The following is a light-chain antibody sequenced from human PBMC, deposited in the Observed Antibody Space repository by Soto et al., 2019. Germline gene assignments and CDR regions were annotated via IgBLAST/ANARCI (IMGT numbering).Light chain of an antibody. Sequence: QSALTQPRSVSGSPGQSVTISCTGTSSDVGDYYYVSWYQQHPGKAPKLMIYDVTKRPSGVPDRFSGSKSGNTASLTISGLQAADEADYFCCSCSSADSSAFRVLFGGGTQLTVL. CDR2: DVT. V-gene: IGLV2-11*01. J-gene: IGLJ7*01. CDR1: SSDVGDYYY. CDR3: CSCSSADSSAFRVL.